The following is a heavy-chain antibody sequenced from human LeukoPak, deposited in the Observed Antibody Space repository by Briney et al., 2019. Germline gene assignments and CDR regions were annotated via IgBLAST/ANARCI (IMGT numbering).Heavy chain of an antibody. J-gene: IGHJ6*03. D-gene: IGHD3-10*01. CDR1: GYTFTTYH. V-gene: IGHV1-46*01. CDR2: INPSGGST. CDR3: ARGYGSGPSGYYYYYYMDV. Sequence: AASVKVSCKASGYTFTTYHMHWVRQAPGQGLEWMGVINPSGGSTSYAQKFQGRVTMTWDMSTSTVYMELSSLRSEDTAVYYCARGYGSGPSGYYYYYYMDVWGKGTTVTVSS.